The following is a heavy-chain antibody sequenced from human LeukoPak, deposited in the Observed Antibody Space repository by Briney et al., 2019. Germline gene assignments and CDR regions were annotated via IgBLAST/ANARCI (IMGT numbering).Heavy chain of an antibody. D-gene: IGHD4-17*01. J-gene: IGHJ4*02. Sequence: LSGGSLRLSCAASGFTFSSYGMSWVRQAPGKGLEWVSAISGSGGSTYYADSVKGRFTISRDNSKNTLYLQMNSLRAEDTAVYYCAKDTDYVFDYWGQGTLVTVSS. CDR1: GFTFSSYG. CDR2: ISGSGGST. CDR3: AKDTDYVFDY. V-gene: IGHV3-23*01.